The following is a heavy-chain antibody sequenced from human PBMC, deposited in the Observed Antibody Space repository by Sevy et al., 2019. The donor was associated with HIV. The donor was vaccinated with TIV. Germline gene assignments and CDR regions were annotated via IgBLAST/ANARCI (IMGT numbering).Heavy chain of an antibody. CDR1: GGSISGTY. CDR2: FYSSGNA. CDR3: ARPSYTASSFWYFDL. V-gene: IGHV4-4*07. J-gene: IGHJ2*01. Sequence: SETLSLTCTVSGGSISGTYWTWIQQPAGKGLEWIGTFYSSGNADYNPSLKSRVTMSVDTSKNQFSLNLSSVTAADTAVYYCARPSYTASSFWYFDLWGRGTLVTVSS. D-gene: IGHD1-20*01.